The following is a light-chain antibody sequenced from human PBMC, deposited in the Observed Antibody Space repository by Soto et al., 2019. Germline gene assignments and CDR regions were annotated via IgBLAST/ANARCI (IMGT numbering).Light chain of an antibody. CDR3: QQYNNWPLT. V-gene: IGKV3-15*01. CDR2: GAS. Sequence: EIVMTQSPATLSVSPGERATLSCRASQSVSSNLAWYQQTPGQAPRLLIYGASTRATGFPARFSGSGSGTEFTLTNSSLQSEDFAVYYCQQYNNWPLTFGGGTKVESK. CDR1: QSVSSN. J-gene: IGKJ4*01.